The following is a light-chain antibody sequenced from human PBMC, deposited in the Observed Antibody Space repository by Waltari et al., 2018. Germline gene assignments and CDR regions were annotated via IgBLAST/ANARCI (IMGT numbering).Light chain of an antibody. V-gene: IGLV2-14*03. CDR1: SSDVGGYNY. J-gene: IGLJ2*01. Sequence: QSALTQPASVSGSPGQSITISCTGTSSDVGGYNYVSWYQQHPGKAPKLMTYDVSNRPSGVSNRFSGSKSGNTASLTISGLQAEDEADYYGSSYTSSSTVVFGGGTKLTVL. CDR3: SSYTSSSTVV. CDR2: DVS.